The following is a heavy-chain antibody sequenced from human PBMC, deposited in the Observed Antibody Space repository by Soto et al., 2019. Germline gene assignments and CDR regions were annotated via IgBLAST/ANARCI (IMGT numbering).Heavy chain of an antibody. CDR1: GFSLSTSGVG. V-gene: IGHV2-5*02. CDR2: IYWDDDK. J-gene: IGHJ5*02. Sequence: QITLKESGPTLVKPTQTLTLTCTFSGFSLSTSGVGVVWIRQPPGKALEWLGIIYWDDDKRYRPSLKSRLTXTXDPXKNQVVLTMTNMDPVDTGTYYCAHNLVAGTSWFDPWGQGTLVTVSS. CDR3: AHNLVAGTSWFDP. D-gene: IGHD6-19*01.